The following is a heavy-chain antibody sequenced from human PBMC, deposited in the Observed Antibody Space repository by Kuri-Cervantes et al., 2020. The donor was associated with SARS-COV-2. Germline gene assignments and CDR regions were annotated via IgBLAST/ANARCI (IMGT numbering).Heavy chain of an antibody. Sequence: LSLTCAASGSTVSSNYMSWVRQAPGKGLEWVSVIYSGGSTYYADSVKGRFTISRDNSKNTLYLQMNSLRAEDTAVYYCAKDSRYDFWSGYYFDYWGQGTLVTVSS. CDR1: GSTVSSNY. V-gene: IGHV3-53*01. CDR2: IYSGGST. J-gene: IGHJ4*02. D-gene: IGHD3-3*01. CDR3: AKDSRYDFWSGYYFDY.